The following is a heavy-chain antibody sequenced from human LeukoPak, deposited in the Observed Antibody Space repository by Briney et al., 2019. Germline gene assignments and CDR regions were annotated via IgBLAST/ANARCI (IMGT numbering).Heavy chain of an antibody. D-gene: IGHD2-2*01. CDR2: ISGSGGST. V-gene: IGHV3-23*01. CDR3: AKSAIVVVPSATYYYYYGMDV. Sequence: TGGSLTLSCAASGFTFSSYAMSWVRQAPGKGLEWVSAISGSGGSTYYADSVKGRFTIYRENSKITLYLQMNSLRAEDTAVYYCAKSAIVVVPSATYYYYYGMDVWGQGTTVTVSS. CDR1: GFTFSSYA. J-gene: IGHJ6*02.